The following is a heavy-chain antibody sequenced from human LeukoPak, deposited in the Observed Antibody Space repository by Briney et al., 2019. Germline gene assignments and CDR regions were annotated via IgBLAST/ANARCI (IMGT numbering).Heavy chain of an antibody. CDR3: AREGYCSGGICYSTMNLFDP. CDR2: ISAYNGNT. V-gene: IGHV1-18*01. D-gene: IGHD2-15*01. CDR1: GYRFTSYG. J-gene: IGHJ5*02. Sequence: ASVKVSCKASGYRFTSYGITWVRQAPGQGLEWMGWISAYNGNTNYAQKVQGRVTLTTDTSTSTASMELRSLRSDDAAVYYCAREGYCSGGICYSTMNLFDPWGQGTLVTVSS.